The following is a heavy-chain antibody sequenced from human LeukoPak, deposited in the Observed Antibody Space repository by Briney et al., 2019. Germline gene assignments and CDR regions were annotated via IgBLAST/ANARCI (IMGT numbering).Heavy chain of an antibody. CDR2: INPNSGGT. Sequence: ASVKVSCKASGYTFTGYYMHWVRQAPGQGLEWMGWINPNSGGTNYAQKFQGRVTMTRDTSISTAYMELSRLRSDDTAVYYCARGYSKSGIAAAGIDYWGQGTLVTVSS. CDR1: GYTFTGYY. V-gene: IGHV1-2*02. CDR3: ARGYSKSGIAAAGIDY. D-gene: IGHD6-13*01. J-gene: IGHJ4*02.